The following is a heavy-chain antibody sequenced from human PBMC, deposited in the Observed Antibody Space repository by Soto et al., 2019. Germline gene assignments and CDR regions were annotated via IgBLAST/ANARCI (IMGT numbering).Heavy chain of an antibody. CDR2: ISAYNGNT. V-gene: IGHV1-18*01. CDR1: GYTFTSYG. Sequence: QVQLVQSGAEVKKPGASVKVSCKASGYTFTSYGISWVRQAPGQGLEWMGWISAYNGNTNYAQKLQGRVTMTTDTSPSAGDMELRSLRSDDTAVYYGATLYDGSGYYYFDYWGQGTLVTVSS. J-gene: IGHJ4*02. D-gene: IGHD3-22*01. CDR3: ATLYDGSGYYYFDY.